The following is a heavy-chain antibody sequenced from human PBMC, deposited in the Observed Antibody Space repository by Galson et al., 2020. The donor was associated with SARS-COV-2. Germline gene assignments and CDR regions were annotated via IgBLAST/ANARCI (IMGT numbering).Heavy chain of an antibody. J-gene: IGHJ6*02. CDR3: ARARAENVVVPAANPAGVYYYGMDV. CDR2: IYHSGST. Sequence: ETSETLSLTCAVSGGSISSGGYSWSWIRQPPGKGLEWIGYIYHSGSTYYNPSLKSRVTISVDRSKNQFSLKLSSVTAADTAVYYCARARAENVVVPAANPAGVYYYGMDVWGQGTTVTVSS. D-gene: IGHD2-2*01. CDR1: GGSISSGGYS. V-gene: IGHV4-30-2*01.